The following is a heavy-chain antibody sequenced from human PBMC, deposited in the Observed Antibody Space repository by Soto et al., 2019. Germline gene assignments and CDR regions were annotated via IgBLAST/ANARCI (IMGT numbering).Heavy chain of an antibody. D-gene: IGHD3-10*01. Sequence: EVQLLESGGGLVQPGGSLRVSCAASGFAFNIYAMSWVRQAPGKGLEWVSVISGSADSTNYADSVKGRFTISRDNSKNTVYLQMNSLRVEDTAVYYCAKDRNHYGSGSYIDYWGQGTLVTVSS. J-gene: IGHJ4*02. V-gene: IGHV3-23*01. CDR1: GFAFNIYA. CDR3: AKDRNHYGSGSYIDY. CDR2: ISGSADST.